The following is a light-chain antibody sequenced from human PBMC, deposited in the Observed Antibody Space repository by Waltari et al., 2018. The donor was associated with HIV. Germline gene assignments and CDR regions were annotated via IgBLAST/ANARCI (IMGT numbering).Light chain of an antibody. J-gene: IGKJ1*01. CDR2: GAS. V-gene: IGKV3-15*01. CDR3: QQYNHWPLA. CDR1: QSVSRN. Sequence: EIVMTQSPSILSVSPGERATLSCRASQSVSRNLAWYQQRPGQAPRPLIYGASVRATDIPARFSGSGSGTEFTLTISSLQSEDFAFYSCQQYNHWPLAFGQGTKVE.